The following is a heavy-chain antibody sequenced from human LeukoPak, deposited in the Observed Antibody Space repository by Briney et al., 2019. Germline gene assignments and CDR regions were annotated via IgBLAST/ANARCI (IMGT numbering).Heavy chain of an antibody. Sequence: PGGSLRLSCAASGFTFSSYAMSWVRQAPGKGLEWVSAISGSGGSTYYADSVKGRFTISRDNSKNTQYLQMNSLRAEDTAVYYCAKDPWTAMAKGYFDYWGQGTLVTVSS. CDR3: AKDPWTAMAKGYFDY. J-gene: IGHJ4*02. CDR2: ISGSGGST. CDR1: GFTFSSYA. V-gene: IGHV3-23*01. D-gene: IGHD5-18*01.